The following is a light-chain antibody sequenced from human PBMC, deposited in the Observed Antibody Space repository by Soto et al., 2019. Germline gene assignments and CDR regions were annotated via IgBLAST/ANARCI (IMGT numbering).Light chain of an antibody. V-gene: IGKV1-16*01. CDR3: LQYDTHPHT. CDR2: AAS. CDR1: QDISKY. J-gene: IGKJ2*01. Sequence: DIQMTQSPSSLSASVGDRVTITCRASQDISKYLAWFQQKAGKAPKSLIHAASSLQRGVPLRFSGSGSGTHFPLTISSLQPEDFATYYCLQYDTHPHTFGQGTKLEIK.